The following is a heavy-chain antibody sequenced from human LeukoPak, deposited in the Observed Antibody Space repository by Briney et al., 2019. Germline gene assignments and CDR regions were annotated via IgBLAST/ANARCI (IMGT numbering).Heavy chain of an antibody. Sequence: GGSLRLSCAASGFTFSSYEMNWVRQAPGKGLEWVSYISSSGSTIYYADSVEGRFTISRDNAKNSLHLQMNSLRAEDTAVYYCARDRYSSSPYYYYYMDVWGKGTTVTVSS. D-gene: IGHD6-6*01. J-gene: IGHJ6*03. V-gene: IGHV3-48*03. CDR3: ARDRYSSSPYYYYYMDV. CDR2: ISSSGSTI. CDR1: GFTFSSYE.